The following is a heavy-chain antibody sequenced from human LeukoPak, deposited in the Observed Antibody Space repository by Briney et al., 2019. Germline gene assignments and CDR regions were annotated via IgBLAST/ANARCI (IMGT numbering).Heavy chain of an antibody. Sequence: AGGSLRLSCAASGFTFSSYGMHWVRQAPGKGLEWVAVIWYDGSNKYYADSVKGRFTISRDNSKNTLYLQMNSLRAEDTAVYYCARDLIQPLDRNRIQLWFGAFDIWGQGTMVTVSS. CDR3: ARDLIQPLDRNRIQLWFGAFDI. D-gene: IGHD5-18*01. CDR2: IWYDGSNK. CDR1: GFTFSSYG. V-gene: IGHV3-33*01. J-gene: IGHJ3*02.